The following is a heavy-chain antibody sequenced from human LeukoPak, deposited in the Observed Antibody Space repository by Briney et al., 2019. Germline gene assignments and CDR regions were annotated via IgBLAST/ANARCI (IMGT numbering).Heavy chain of an antibody. CDR1: GGTFSSYA. CDR3: ARTRRTRGVRGVIITHDAFDI. J-gene: IGHJ3*02. V-gene: IGHV1-69*13. D-gene: IGHD3-10*01. CDR2: IIPIFGTA. Sequence: GASVKVSCKASGGTFSSYAISWVRQAPGQGLEWMGGIIPIFGTANYAQKFQGRVTITADESTSTAYMELSRLRSDDTAVYYCARTRRTRGVRGVIITHDAFDIWGQGTMVTVSS.